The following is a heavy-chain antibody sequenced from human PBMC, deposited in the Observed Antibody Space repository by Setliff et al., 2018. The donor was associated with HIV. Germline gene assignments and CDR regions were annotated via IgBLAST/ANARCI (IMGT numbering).Heavy chain of an antibody. J-gene: IGHJ4*02. CDR2: IYYSGST. Sequence: ETLSLTCTVSGGSIASSTHYWAWIRQPPGKGLEWIGSIYYSGSTYYNPSLKSRVTISTDTSKNQFSLKLSSVTAADTAVYYCARTDCTNGVCPYSFDYWGPGTLVTGLL. D-gene: IGHD2-8*01. CDR3: ARTDCTNGVCPYSFDY. V-gene: IGHV4-39*01. CDR1: GGSIASSTHY.